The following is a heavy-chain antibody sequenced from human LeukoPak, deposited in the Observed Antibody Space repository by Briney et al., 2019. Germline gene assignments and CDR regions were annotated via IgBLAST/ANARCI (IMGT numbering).Heavy chain of an antibody. CDR2: INSDGSTT. CDR1: GFTFSSYW. CDR3: ARVTTNDYYYGMDV. V-gene: IGHV3-74*01. J-gene: IGHJ6*02. Sequence: GGSLRLSCAASGFTFSSYWMHWVRQAPGKGLVWVSRINSDGSTTSYADSVKGRFTISGDDAKNTLYLQMDSLRAEDSAVYYCARVTTNDYYYGMDVWGQGTTVTASS. D-gene: IGHD1-1*01.